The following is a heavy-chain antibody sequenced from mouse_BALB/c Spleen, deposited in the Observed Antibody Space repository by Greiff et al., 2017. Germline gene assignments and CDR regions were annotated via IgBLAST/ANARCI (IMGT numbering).Heavy chain of an antibody. CDR2: IYPGNVNT. Sequence: QVQLQQSGPELVKPGASVRISCKASGYTFTSYYIHWVKQRPGQGLEWIGWIYPGNVNTKYNEKFKGKATLTADKSSSTAYMQLSSLTSEDSAVYFCARSGTNGWYFDVWGAGTTVTVSS. V-gene: IGHV1S56*01. D-gene: IGHD3-1*01. J-gene: IGHJ1*01. CDR1: GYTFTSYY. CDR3: ARSGTNGWYFDV.